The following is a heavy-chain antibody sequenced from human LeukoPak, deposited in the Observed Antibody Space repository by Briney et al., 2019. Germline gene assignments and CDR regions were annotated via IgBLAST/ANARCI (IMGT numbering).Heavy chain of an antibody. Sequence: ASEKVSCKASGYTFTSYYMHWVRQAPGQGLEWMGIINPSGGSTSYAQKFQGRVTMTRDTSTSTVYMELSSLRSEDTAVYYCALPKTYYDFWSGYHPGYFQHWGQGTLVTVSS. CDR2: INPSGGST. CDR3: ALPKTYYDFWSGYHPGYFQH. V-gene: IGHV1-46*03. J-gene: IGHJ1*01. D-gene: IGHD3-3*01. CDR1: GYTFTSYY.